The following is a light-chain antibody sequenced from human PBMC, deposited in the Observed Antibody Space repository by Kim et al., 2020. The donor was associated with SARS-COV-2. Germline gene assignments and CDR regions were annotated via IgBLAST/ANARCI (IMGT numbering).Light chain of an antibody. CDR2: GKN. Sequence: SSELTQDPAVSVALEQTVRITCQGDSLRNYYASWYQQKQGQAPVLVIYGKNNRPSGIPDRLSGSSSGNAASLTITGAQAEDAADCYWNSRGSGDNPWVFG. CDR3: NSRGSGDNPWV. V-gene: IGLV3-19*01. CDR1: SLRNYY. J-gene: IGLJ3*02.